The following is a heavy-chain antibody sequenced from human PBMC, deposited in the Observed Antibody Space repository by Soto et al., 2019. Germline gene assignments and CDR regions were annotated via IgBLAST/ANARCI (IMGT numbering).Heavy chain of an antibody. CDR1: GFTFSSYS. Sequence: GGSLRLSCAASGFTFSSYSMNWVRQAPGKGLEWVSSISTGSSYIYYGDSVKGRFTISRDNAKNSLYLQMNSLRAEDTAVYYCARGDRIAARPPDDWGQGTLVTVSS. D-gene: IGHD6-13*01. CDR2: ISTGSSYI. J-gene: IGHJ4*02. V-gene: IGHV3-21*01. CDR3: ARGDRIAARPPDD.